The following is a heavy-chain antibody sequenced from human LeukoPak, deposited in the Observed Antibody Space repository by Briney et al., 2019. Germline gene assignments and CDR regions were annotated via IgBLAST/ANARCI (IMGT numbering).Heavy chain of an antibody. CDR3: AKGSAWSADY. J-gene: IGHJ4*02. D-gene: IGHD2-15*01. V-gene: IGHV3-23*01. CDR1: GFTFSSYG. CDR2: IGGRDGST. Sequence: PGGSLRLSCAASGFTFSSYGMSWVRQAPGKGLEWVSVIGGRDGSTYYADSVKGRFTISRDNSKNTLYVQMNSLRAEDTAVYYCAKGSAWSADYWGQGTLVTVSS.